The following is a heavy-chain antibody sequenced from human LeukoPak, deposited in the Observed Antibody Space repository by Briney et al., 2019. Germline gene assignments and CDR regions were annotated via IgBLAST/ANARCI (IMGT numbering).Heavy chain of an antibody. CDR2: IYYSGST. Sequence: SETLSLTCTVSGGSISSYYWSWIRQPPGKGLEWIGYIYYSGSTNYNPSLKSRVTISVDTSKNQFSLKLSSVTAADTAVYYCARDGIAAGGTDGVDAWGDGATVTLS. J-gene: IGHJ6*01. D-gene: IGHD6-13*01. CDR3: ARDGIAAGGTDGVDA. V-gene: IGHV4-59*12. CDR1: GGSISSYY.